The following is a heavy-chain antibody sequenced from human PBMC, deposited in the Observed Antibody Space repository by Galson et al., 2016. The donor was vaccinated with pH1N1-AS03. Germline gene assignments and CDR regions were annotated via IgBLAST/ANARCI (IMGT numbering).Heavy chain of an antibody. J-gene: IGHJ6*02. CDR2: INPKSGVT. CDR3: ARDPRGPCTSSTCPTAYYFGMDV. Sequence: SVKVSCKASGYTFTGFSINWVRQAPGQGLELMGWINPKSGVTNYAQKFQAWFTMTRDTSSSTAYMELSGLKSDDTAVYYCARDPRGPCTSSTCPTAYYFGMDVWGQGTTVIVSS. V-gene: IGHV1-2*04. D-gene: IGHD2-2*01. CDR1: GYTFTGFS.